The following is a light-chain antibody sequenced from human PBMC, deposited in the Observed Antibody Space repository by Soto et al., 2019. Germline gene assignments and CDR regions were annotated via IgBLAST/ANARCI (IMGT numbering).Light chain of an antibody. Sequence: DIQMTPSPSSLSASIGDRVTITCRASQSISTYLNWYQQKPGKAPKLLIFAASSLQSGVPSRFSGSGSGTDFTLAVSSLQPEDFAPYFCQQGYSTPLTFGGGTKVEIK. J-gene: IGKJ4*01. CDR1: QSISTY. CDR2: AAS. V-gene: IGKV1-39*01. CDR3: QQGYSTPLT.